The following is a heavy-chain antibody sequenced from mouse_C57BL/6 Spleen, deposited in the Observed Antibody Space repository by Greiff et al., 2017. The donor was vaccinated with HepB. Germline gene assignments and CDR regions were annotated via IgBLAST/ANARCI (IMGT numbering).Heavy chain of an antibody. Sequence: QVQLQQPGAELVKPGASVKLSCKASGYTFTSYWMQWVKQRPGQGLEWIGEIDPSDSYTNYNQKFKGKATLTVDTSSSTAYMQLSSLTSEDSAVYYCAREGSNSYAMDYWGQGTSVTVSS. CDR2: IDPSDSYT. CDR3: AREGSNSYAMDY. V-gene: IGHV1-50*01. CDR1: GYTFTSYW. D-gene: IGHD2-5*01. J-gene: IGHJ4*01.